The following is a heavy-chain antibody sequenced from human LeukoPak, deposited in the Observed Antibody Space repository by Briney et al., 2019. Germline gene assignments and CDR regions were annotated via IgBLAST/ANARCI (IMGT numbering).Heavy chain of an antibody. CDR3: ARQDYSGNPIFDY. CDR1: GYIFSTYW. D-gene: IGHD4-23*01. J-gene: IGHJ4*02. Sequence: GESLKISCKVSGYIFSTYWIGWVRQMPGKGFEWMGIINPGDSDMRYSPSFEGQVTFSVDKSISTAYLQWSTLKASDTAMYYCARQDYSGNPIFDYWGQGTLVTVSS. CDR2: INPGDSDM. V-gene: IGHV5-51*01.